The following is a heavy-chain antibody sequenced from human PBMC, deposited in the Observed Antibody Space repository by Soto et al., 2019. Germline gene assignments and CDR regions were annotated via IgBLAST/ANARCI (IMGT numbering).Heavy chain of an antibody. J-gene: IGHJ4*02. Sequence: EVQLLESGGGLVQPGGSLRLSCAASGFTFSSYAMSWVRQAPGKGLEWVSAISGSAGSTYYAGSVKGRFTISRDNSKNTLYLQMNSLRADDTAVYYCAKQSGDYFVGPRHFDCWGQGTLVTVSS. V-gene: IGHV3-23*01. CDR1: GFTFSSYA. CDR3: AKQSGDYFVGPRHFDC. D-gene: IGHD4-17*01. CDR2: ISGSAGST.